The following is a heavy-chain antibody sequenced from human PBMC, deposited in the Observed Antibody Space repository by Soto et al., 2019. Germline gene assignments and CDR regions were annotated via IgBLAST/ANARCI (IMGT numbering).Heavy chain of an antibody. CDR2: INPSGGST. V-gene: IGHV1-46*03. CDR3: AREQSLDIVVVPALAFDI. CDR1: GYTFTSYN. Sequence: ASVKVSCKASGYTFTSYNMHWVRQAPGQGLEWMGIINPSGGSTSYAQKFQGRVTMTRDTSTSTVYMELSSLRSEDTAVYYCAREQSLDIVVVPALAFDIWGQGTMVTVSS. J-gene: IGHJ3*02. D-gene: IGHD2-2*01.